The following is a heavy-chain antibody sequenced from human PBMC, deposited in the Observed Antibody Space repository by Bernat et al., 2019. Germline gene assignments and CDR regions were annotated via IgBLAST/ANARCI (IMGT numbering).Heavy chain of an antibody. CDR1: GFTFSSYA. D-gene: IGHD3-10*01. V-gene: IGHV3-30-3*01. J-gene: IGHJ3*02. CDR2: ISYDGSNK. CDR3: ARDITSGVRGVTVGAFDI. Sequence: VQLVQSGGGVVQPGRSLRLSCAASGFTFSSYAMHWVRQAPGKGLEWVAVISYDGSNKYYADSVKGRFTISRDNSKNTLYLQMNSLRAEDTAVYYCARDITSGVRGVTVGAFDIWGQGTMVTVSS.